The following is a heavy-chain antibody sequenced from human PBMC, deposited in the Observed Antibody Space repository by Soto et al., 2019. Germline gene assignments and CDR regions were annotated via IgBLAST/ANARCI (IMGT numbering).Heavy chain of an antibody. CDR1: SGSISSSNW. CDR3: ASRPLTGTTLDP. CDR2: IYHSGST. D-gene: IGHD1-7*01. Sequence: QVQLQESGPGLVKPSGTLSLTCAVSSGSISSSNWWSWVRQPPGKGLEWIGEIYHSGSTNYNPSLKCRVTISVDKSKNQFSLKLSSVTAADTAVYYCASRPLTGTTLDPWGQGTLVTVSS. J-gene: IGHJ5*02. V-gene: IGHV4-4*02.